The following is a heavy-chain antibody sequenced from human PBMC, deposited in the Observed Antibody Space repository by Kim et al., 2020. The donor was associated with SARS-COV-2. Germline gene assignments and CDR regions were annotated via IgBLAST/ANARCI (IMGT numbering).Heavy chain of an antibody. Sequence: GGSLRLSCVASGFTFSTYAMSWVRRAPGKGLEWVSIISSGGSSTYYVDSVKGRFTISRDDSKNTLYLQMTSLRVEDTAVYFCAKDPQILPRGWCGAFGSWGQGTLVTISS. CDR3: AKDPQILPRGWCGAFGS. J-gene: IGHJ4*02. D-gene: IGHD6-19*01. CDR1: GFTFSTYA. CDR2: ISSGGSST. V-gene: IGHV3-23*03.